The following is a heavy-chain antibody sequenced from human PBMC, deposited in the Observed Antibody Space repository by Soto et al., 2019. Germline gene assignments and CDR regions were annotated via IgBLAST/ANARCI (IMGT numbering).Heavy chain of an antibody. CDR3: ARVSLGASTFADYRYYGMDV. CDR1: GDSVSSNSAA. J-gene: IGHJ6*02. Sequence: PSQTLSLTCAISGDSVSSNSAAWNWIRQSPSRGLEWLGRTYYRSKWYNDYAVSVKSRITINPDTSKNQFSLQLNSVPPEDTAVYYCARVSLGASTFADYRYYGMDVWGQGTTVTVSS. D-gene: IGHD1-26*01. V-gene: IGHV6-1*01. CDR2: TYYRSKWYN.